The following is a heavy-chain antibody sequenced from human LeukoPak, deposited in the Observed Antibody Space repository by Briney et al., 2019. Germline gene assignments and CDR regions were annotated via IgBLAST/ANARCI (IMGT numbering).Heavy chain of an antibody. J-gene: IGHJ4*02. CDR3: AKDTAYSYDY. D-gene: IGHD5-18*01. CDR2: ISGSGGST. Sequence: GGSLGLSCAASGFTISSYAMSWVRQAPGKGLEWVSAISGSGGSTHYADSVKGRFTISRDNSKNTLYLQMNSLRAEDTAVYYCAKDTAYSYDYWGQGTLVTVPS. V-gene: IGHV3-23*01. CDR1: GFTISSYA.